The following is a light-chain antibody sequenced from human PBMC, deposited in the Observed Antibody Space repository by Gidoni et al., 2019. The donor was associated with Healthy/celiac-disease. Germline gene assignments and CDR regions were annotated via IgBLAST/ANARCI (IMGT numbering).Light chain of an antibody. CDR2: GAS. J-gene: IGKJ1*01. CDR3: QQYNNWPPG. CDR1: QSVSRN. V-gene: IGKV3-15*01. Sequence: EIVMTQSPATLSVSPGERATLSCRASQSVSRNLAWYQQKPGQAPRPLIYGASTRATGIPARFSGSGSGTEFTLTISSLQSEDFAVYYCQQYNNWPPGFGQGTKVEIK.